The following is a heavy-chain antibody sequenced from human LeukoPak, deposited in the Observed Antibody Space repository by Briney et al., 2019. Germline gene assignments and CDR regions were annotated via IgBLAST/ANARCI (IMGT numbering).Heavy chain of an antibody. CDR2: IYYSGST. J-gene: IGHJ4*02. Sequence: PSETLSLTCTVSGGSISSGDYYWSWIRQPPGKGLEWIGYIYYSGSTYYNPSLKSRVTISVDTSKNQFSLKLSSVTAADTAVYYCAGYEQLFRLFDYWGQGTLVTVSS. CDR3: AGYEQLFRLFDY. V-gene: IGHV4-30-4*01. CDR1: GGSISSGDYY. D-gene: IGHD6-6*01.